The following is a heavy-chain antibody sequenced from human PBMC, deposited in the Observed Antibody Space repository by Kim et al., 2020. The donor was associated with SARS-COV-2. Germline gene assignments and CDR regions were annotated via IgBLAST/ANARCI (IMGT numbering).Heavy chain of an antibody. Sequence: ASVKVSCKTSGYNFAIFGVTWVRQPPGQGLEWMGWVSANKGNTDHAQKFQDRVTMTRDTLTTTAYMELRSLTSDDTAVYYCAWGIWTNNFDYWGQGPLVT. CDR2: VSANKGNT. J-gene: IGHJ4*01. CDR1: GYNFAIFG. D-gene: IGHD3-16*01. CDR3: AWGIWTNNFDY. V-gene: IGHV1-18*01.